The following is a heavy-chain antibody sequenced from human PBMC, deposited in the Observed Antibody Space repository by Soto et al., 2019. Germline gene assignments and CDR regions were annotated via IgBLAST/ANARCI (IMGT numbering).Heavy chain of an antibody. CDR3: AREEGGCSGGSCYTYFDY. V-gene: IGHV3-33*01. D-gene: IGHD2-15*01. CDR1: GFTFSSYG. J-gene: IGHJ4*02. CDR2: IWYDGSNK. Sequence: GGSLRLSCAASGFTFSSYGMHWVRQAPGKGLEWVAVIWYDGSNKYYADSVKGRFTISRDNSKNTLYLQMNSLRAEDTAVYYCAREEGGCSGGSCYTYFDYWGQGTLVTVSS.